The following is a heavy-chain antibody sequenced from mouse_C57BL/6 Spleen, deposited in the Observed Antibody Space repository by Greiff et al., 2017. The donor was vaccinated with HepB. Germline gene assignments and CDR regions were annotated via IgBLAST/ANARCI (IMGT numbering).Heavy chain of an antibody. V-gene: IGHV1-18*01. CDR1: GYTFTDYN. CDR2: INPNNGGT. CDR3: ARGFTTSWYFDV. D-gene: IGHD1-1*01. Sequence: EVQLQQSGPELVKPGASVKIPCKASGYTFTDYNMDWVKQSHGQSLEWIGDINPNNGGTIYNQKFKGKATLTVDKSSSTAYMELRSLTSEDTAVYYCARGFTTSWYFDVWGTGTTVTVAA. J-gene: IGHJ1*03.